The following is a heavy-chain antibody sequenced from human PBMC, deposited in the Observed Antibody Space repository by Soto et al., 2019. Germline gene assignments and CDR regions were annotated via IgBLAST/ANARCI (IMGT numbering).Heavy chain of an antibody. CDR3: ARVGYCSSTICGASHMLPEGIDV. CDR1: GGSVSSGSYY. Sequence: SETLSLTCTVSGGSVSSGSYYWIWIRQPPGKGLEWIGYIYYSGSTNYNPSLKSRVTISVDTSKNQFSLKLSSVTAADTAVYYCARVGYCSSTICGASHMLPEGIDVCGQGTTVTVSS. D-gene: IGHD2-2*01. J-gene: IGHJ6*02. V-gene: IGHV4-61*01. CDR2: IYYSGST.